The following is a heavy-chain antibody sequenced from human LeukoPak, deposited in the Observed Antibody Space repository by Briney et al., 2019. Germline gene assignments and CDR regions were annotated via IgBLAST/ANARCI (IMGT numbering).Heavy chain of an antibody. CDR3: AKDKAPGSWHTPSDF. J-gene: IGHJ4*02. Sequence: LSLTCTVSGGSLNSYYWSWIRQPPGKGLEWVSGISDSGYGTYYAESVKGRFTISRDNSKNTVFLQMNSLRADDTAKYYCAKDKAPGSWHTPSDFWGQGTLVTVSS. D-gene: IGHD6-13*01. CDR2: ISDSGYGT. CDR1: GGSLNSYY. V-gene: IGHV3-23*01.